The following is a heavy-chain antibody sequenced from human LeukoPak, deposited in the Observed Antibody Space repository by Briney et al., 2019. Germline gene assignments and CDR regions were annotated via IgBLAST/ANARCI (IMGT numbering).Heavy chain of an antibody. CDR2: IDPKNGNR. CDR1: GYTCINND. D-gene: IGHD2-15*01. Sequence: GASVKVSCKASGYTCINNDINWVRQAPGQGLEWMAWIDPKNGNRGYAQNFQGRVTMTTDISINTAYLELSSLRSEDTAVYYCARSHTQKEFCTGGRCYPTVWWFDPWGQGTLVTVSS. J-gene: IGHJ5*02. CDR3: ARSHTQKEFCTGGRCYPTVWWFDP. V-gene: IGHV1-8*01.